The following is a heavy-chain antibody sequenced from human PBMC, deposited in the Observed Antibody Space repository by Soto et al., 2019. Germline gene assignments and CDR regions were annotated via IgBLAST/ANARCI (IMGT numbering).Heavy chain of an antibody. CDR3: AADAHRDDFWSSYPYYYYSMDV. CDR2: IHPGDSDT. D-gene: IGHD3-3*01. CDR1: GYSFTSYW. Sequence: GESLKISCEASGYSFTSYWIGWVRQMPGKGLEWMGIIHPGDSDTKYSPSFQGQVTISVDKSITTAYLQWSGLRPEDTAIYYCAADAHRDDFWSSYPYYYYSMDVWGQGTTVTVSS. J-gene: IGHJ6*03. V-gene: IGHV5-51*01.